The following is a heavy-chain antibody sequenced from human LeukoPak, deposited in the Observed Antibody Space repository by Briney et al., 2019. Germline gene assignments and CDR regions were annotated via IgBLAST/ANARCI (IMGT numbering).Heavy chain of an antibody. CDR1: GFTFSVYY. CDR3: ARDLRGYTGYNYYDY. D-gene: IGHD5-12*01. V-gene: IGHV3-11*06. CDR2: ISSDSAYT. J-gene: IGHJ4*02. Sequence: GGSLRLSCAASGFTFSVYYMSWIRQAPGTGLEWVSYISSDSAYTNYADSLRGRFTISRDNAKNSLYLQMNSLRAEDTAVYYCARDLRGYTGYNYYDYWGQGTLVIVSS.